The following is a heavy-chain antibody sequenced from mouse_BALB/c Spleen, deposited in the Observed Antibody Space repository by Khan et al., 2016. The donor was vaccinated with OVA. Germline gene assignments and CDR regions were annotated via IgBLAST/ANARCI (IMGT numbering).Heavy chain of an antibody. V-gene: IGHV2-2*02. J-gene: IGHJ3*01. CDR1: GFSLANYS. Sequence: QVQLKESGPGLVQPSQSLSITCTVSGFSLANYSVHWVRQSPGKGLEWLGVIWSAGSTDYNAAFMYRLTINKDNSRSHVFFKMNSLQPNDTAIYYCARRGYDYGRGALFAYWGQGTLVTVSA. CDR3: ARRGYDYGRGALFAY. D-gene: IGHD2-4*01. CDR2: IWSAGST.